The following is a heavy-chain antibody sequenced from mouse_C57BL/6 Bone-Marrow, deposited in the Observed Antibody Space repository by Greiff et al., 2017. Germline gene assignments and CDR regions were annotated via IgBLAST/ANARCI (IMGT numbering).Heavy chain of an antibody. CDR2: IYPRSGTT. D-gene: IGHD2-1*01. V-gene: IGHV1-81*01. Sequence: VQLQQSGAELARPGASVKLSCKASGYTFTSYGISWVKQRTGQGLEWIGEIYPRSGTTYYNEKFKGKATLTVEKSSSPVYLELSRLTSDDSAVYSCARGGNYGGYYLDYWGQGTTLTVSS. CDR3: ARGGNYGGYYLDY. J-gene: IGHJ2*01. CDR1: GYTFTSYG.